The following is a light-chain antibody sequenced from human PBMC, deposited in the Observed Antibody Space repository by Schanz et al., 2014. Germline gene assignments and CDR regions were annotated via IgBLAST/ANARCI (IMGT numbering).Light chain of an antibody. J-gene: IGLJ3*02. V-gene: IGLV1-40*01. CDR1: SSNIGAGYD. CDR3: QCYDSSLSGWRV. CDR2: GND. Sequence: QSVLTQPPSVSGAPGQRVTISCIGSSSNIGAGYDVHWYQQLPGTAPKLLIYGNDNRPSGVPDRFSGSKSGTSASLAITGLQAEDEGDYYCQCYDSSLSGWRVFGGGTKLTVL.